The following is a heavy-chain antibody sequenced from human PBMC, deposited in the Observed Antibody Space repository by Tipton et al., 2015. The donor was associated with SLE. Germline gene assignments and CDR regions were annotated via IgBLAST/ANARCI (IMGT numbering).Heavy chain of an antibody. CDR2: IYSGGST. D-gene: IGHD6-13*01. CDR1: GFTVSSNY. V-gene: IGHV3-66*02. Sequence: SLRLSCAASGFTVSSNYMSWVRQAPGKGLEWVSVIYSGGSTYYADAVKGRFTISRDNSKNTLYLQMNSLRAEDTAVYYCARDARIAAAATNEAFVIWGQGPMGNVSS. CDR3: ARDARIAAAATNEAFVI. J-gene: IGHJ3*02.